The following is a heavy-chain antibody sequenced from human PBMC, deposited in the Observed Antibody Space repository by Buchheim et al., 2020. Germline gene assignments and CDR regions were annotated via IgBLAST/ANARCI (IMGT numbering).Heavy chain of an antibody. V-gene: IGHV3-74*01. Sequence: EVQLVESGGGLVQPGGSLRLSCAASGFTFSSYWMHWVRQAPGKGLVWVSRINSDGSSTSYADSVKGRFTISRDNAKNTLYLQMNSLRAEDTAVYYCARDRNYDFWSGYYSPRGDNWFDPWGQGTL. J-gene: IGHJ5*02. CDR3: ARDRNYDFWSGYYSPRGDNWFDP. CDR1: GFTFSSYW. D-gene: IGHD3-3*01. CDR2: INSDGSST.